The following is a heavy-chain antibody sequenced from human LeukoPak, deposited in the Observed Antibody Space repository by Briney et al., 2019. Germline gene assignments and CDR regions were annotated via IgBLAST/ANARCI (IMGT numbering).Heavy chain of an antibody. D-gene: IGHD3-10*01. Sequence: SQTLSLTCTISGDSVPSGSASWTWIRQSPSRGFEWLGRTYYRSKWYNDYAVSVKSRIMLKPDTSKNQFSLQLNSVTPEDTALYFCARETMAGFVDFWGQGTMVTVSS. CDR3: ARETMAGFVDF. V-gene: IGHV6-1*01. CDR2: TYYRSKWYN. CDR1: GDSVPSGSAS. J-gene: IGHJ4*02.